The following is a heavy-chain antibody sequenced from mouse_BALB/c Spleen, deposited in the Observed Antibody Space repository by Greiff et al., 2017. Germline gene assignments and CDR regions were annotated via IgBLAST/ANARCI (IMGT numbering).Heavy chain of an antibody. CDR2: ISSGSSTI. D-gene: IGHD1-1*01. J-gene: IGHJ4*01. CDR3: ARSDYGSSYDYAMDY. CDR1: GFTFSSFG. V-gene: IGHV5-17*02. Sequence: EVQGVESGGGLVQPGGSRKLSCAASGFTFSSFGMHWVRQAPEKGLEWVAYISSGSSTIYYADTVKGRFTISRDNPKTTLFLQMTSLRSEDTAMYYCARSDYGSSYDYAMDYWGQGTSVTVSS.